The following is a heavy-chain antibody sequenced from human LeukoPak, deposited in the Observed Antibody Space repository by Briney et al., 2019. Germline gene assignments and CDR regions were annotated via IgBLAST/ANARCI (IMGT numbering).Heavy chain of an antibody. Sequence: PGGSLRLSCAASGFTFSSYGMHWVRQAPGKGLEWVAVIWYDGNNKYYADSVKGRFTISRDNSKNTLYLQMNSLRAEDTAVYYCARGYCSGGSCYPDYWGQGTLVTVSS. CDR2: IWYDGNNK. D-gene: IGHD2-15*01. CDR3: ARGYCSGGSCYPDY. V-gene: IGHV3-33*01. CDR1: GFTFSSYG. J-gene: IGHJ4*02.